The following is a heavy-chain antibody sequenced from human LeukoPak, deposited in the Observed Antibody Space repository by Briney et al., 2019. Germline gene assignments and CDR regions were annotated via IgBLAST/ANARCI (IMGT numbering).Heavy chain of an antibody. CDR1: GGSISSSSYY. CDR3: ARDRWEWELLGLGYFDL. J-gene: IGHJ2*01. CDR2: IYYSGST. D-gene: IGHD1-26*01. V-gene: IGHV4-39*07. Sequence: SETLSLTCTVSGGSISSSSYYWGWIRQPPGKGLEWIGSIYYSGSTNYNPSLKSRVTISVDTSKNQFSLKLTSVTAADTAVYYCARDRWEWELLGLGYFDLWGRGTLVTVSS.